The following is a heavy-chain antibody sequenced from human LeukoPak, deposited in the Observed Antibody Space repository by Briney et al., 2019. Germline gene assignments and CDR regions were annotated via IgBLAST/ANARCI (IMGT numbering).Heavy chain of an antibody. CDR2: IYSGGST. CDR1: GFTFSSNY. Sequence: GGSLRLSCAASGFTFSSNYMGWVRQAPGKGLEWVSVIYSGGSTYYADSVKGRFTISRHNSKNTLYLQMNSLRAEDTAVYYCASGGAYSSGWYGGDYWGQGTLVTVSS. V-gene: IGHV3-53*04. J-gene: IGHJ4*02. D-gene: IGHD6-19*01. CDR3: ASGGAYSSGWYGGDY.